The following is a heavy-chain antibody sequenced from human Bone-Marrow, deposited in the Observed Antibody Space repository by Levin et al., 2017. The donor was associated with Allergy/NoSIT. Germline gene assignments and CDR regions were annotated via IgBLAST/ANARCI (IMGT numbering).Heavy chain of an antibody. CDR2: IDYRGGT. V-gene: IGHV4-61*01. CDR1: GTSVNSGSNY. Sequence: SQTLSLPCSVSGTSVNSGSNYWSWIRQSPGKGLEWIGYIDYRGGTKYNPSLRSRVTISADTSKNQFFLSLSSVTAADTAVYYCARDLDYYYCMDVWGKGTTVTVSS. CDR3: ARDLDYYYCMDV. J-gene: IGHJ6*03.